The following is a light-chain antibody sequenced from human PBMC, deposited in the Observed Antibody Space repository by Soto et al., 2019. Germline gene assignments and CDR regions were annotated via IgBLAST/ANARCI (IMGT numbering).Light chain of an antibody. CDR3: QQYGSSLLYT. Sequence: EIVLTQSPGTLSLSPGERATLSCRASQSVSSSYLAWYQQKPGQAPRLLIYGASSRATGIPDRFSGSGSGIDFTLTISRLEPEDFAVYYCQQYGSSLLYTFGQGTKLEIK. CDR2: GAS. CDR1: QSVSSSY. J-gene: IGKJ2*01. V-gene: IGKV3-20*01.